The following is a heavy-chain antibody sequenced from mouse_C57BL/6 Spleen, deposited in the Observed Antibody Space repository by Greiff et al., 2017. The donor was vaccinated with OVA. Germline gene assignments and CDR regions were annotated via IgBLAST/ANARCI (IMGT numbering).Heavy chain of an antibody. CDR3: ARTTVVAKGAMDY. CDR2: INPSSGYT. V-gene: IGHV1-7*01. J-gene: IGHJ4*01. D-gene: IGHD1-1*01. CDR1: GYTFTSYW. Sequence: QVQLQQSGAELAKPGASVKLSCKASGYTFTSYWMHWVKQRPGQGLEWIGYINPSSGYTKYNQKFKDKATLTADKSSSTAYMQLSSLTYEDSAVYYCARTTVVAKGAMDYWGQGTSVTVSS.